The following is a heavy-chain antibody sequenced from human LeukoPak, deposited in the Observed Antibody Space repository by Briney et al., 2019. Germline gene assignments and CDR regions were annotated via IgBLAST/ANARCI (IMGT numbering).Heavy chain of an antibody. CDR1: GFTFGTSW. CDR3: VRDHSGWSLDP. V-gene: IGHV3-48*04. D-gene: IGHD6-19*01. CDR2: ISDSGTSI. Sequence: GGSLRLSCAASGFTFGTSWMSWFRRAPGKGLEWVSYISDSGTSIKYADSVKGRFTISRDNAKNSLYLQMNSLRAEDTAVYYCVRDHSGWSLDPWGQGTLVTVSS. J-gene: IGHJ5*02.